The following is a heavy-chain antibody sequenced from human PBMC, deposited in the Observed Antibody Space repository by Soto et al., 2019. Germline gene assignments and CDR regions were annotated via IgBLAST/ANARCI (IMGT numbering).Heavy chain of an antibody. CDR3: FGTLGARFDY. CDR1: GYTFTSQN. J-gene: IGHJ4*02. V-gene: IGHV1-46*01. D-gene: IGHD1-26*01. CDR2: INPSIGTT. Sequence: ASVKVSCKASGYTFTSQNMHWVRQAPRQGLEWMGVINPSIGTTTYAQKFQGRVTMTSDTSTSSVYMEVSSLRSEDTAVYYCFGTLGARFDYWGQGTLVTVSS.